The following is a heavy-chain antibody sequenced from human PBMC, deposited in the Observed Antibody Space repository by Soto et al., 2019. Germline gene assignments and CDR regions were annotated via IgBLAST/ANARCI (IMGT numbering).Heavy chain of an antibody. CDR1: GITISTYP. Sequence: EVQLLESGGGSVQAGGSLRLSCAASGITISTYPMSWVGRAQGKGLDWVSGISGSGDRTYYADSAKGRFTISKAISKNSLSLQLDSLGVEDTAVYFCVKDDGGYPSTAPHWGQGTLVTVSS. J-gene: IGHJ4*02. V-gene: IGHV3-23*01. CDR3: VKDDGGYPSTAPH. CDR2: ISGSGDRT. D-gene: IGHD3-22*01.